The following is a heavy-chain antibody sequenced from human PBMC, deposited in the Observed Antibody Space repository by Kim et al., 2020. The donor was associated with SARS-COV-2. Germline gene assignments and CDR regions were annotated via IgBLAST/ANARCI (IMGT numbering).Heavy chain of an antibody. V-gene: IGHV4-34*01. CDR3: ARASRYSNYFHR. CDR2: INHSGST. D-gene: IGHD4-4*01. CDR1: GGSFSGYY. Sequence: SETLSLTCAVYGGSFSGYYWSWIRQPPGKGLEWIGEINHSGSTNYNPSLKSRVTISVDTSKNQFSLKLSSVTAADTAVYYCARASRYSNYFHRWGQGTLVTVSS. J-gene: IGHJ1*01.